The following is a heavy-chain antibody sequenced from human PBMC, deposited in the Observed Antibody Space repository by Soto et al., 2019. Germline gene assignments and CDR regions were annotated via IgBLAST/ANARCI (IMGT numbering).Heavy chain of an antibody. D-gene: IGHD2-15*01. CDR1: GGSFSGYY. J-gene: IGHJ5*02. CDR2: IIHSGST. CDR3: ASRVGSWWFDP. V-gene: IGHV4-34*12. Sequence: PSETLSLTCAVYGGSFSGYYWSWIRQPPGKGLEWNGEIIHSGSTNYNPSLKSRVTISVDTSKNQFSLKVSSVIAADTAVYYCASRVGSWWFDPWGQGTLVSVSS.